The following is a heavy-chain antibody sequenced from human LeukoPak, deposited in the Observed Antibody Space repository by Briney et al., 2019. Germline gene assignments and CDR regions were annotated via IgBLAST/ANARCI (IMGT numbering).Heavy chain of an antibody. Sequence: SETLSLTCTVSGGSISSFYWSWIRQPPGKGLEWIGYIYYTGSTNYNPSLKSRVTISVDTSKNQFSLKLSSVTAADTAVYYCARDVGGWFDPWGQGTLVTVSS. CDR2: IYYTGST. CDR1: GGSISSFY. J-gene: IGHJ5*02. V-gene: IGHV4-59*01. CDR3: ARDVGGWFDP. D-gene: IGHD3-10*01.